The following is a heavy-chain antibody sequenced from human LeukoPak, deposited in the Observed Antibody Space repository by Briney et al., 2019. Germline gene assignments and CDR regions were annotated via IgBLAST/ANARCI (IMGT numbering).Heavy chain of an antibody. CDR2: INHSGST. Sequence: PSETLSLTCAVYGGSFSGYYWSWVRQPPGKGLEWIGEINHSGSTNYNPSLKSRVTISVDTSKNQFSLKLSSVTAADTAVYYCARDLRVPAAIGYYYYGMDVWGQGTTVTVSS. CDR3: ARDLRVPAAIGYYYYGMDV. CDR1: GGSFSGYY. V-gene: IGHV4-34*01. D-gene: IGHD2-2*01. J-gene: IGHJ6*02.